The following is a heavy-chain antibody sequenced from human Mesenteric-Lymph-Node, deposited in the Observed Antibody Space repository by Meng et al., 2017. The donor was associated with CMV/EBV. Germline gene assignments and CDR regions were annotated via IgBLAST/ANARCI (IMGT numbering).Heavy chain of an antibody. CDR2: INHSGST. V-gene: IGHV4-34*01. D-gene: IGHD3-9*01. CDR1: GGSFSGYY. J-gene: IGHJ4*02. CDR3: ARGSSYDILTGYFDY. Sequence: QGQLQKWCEGLLKPSETLSVTCAVYGGSFSGYYWNWIRQSPEKGLEWIGEINHSGSTTYNPSFTSRIIISVDTSTNQISLNMSSVTAADTAVYYCARGSSYDILTGYFDYWGQGALVTVSS.